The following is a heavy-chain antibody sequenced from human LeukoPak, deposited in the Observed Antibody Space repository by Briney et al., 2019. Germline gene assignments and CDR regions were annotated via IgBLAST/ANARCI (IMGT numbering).Heavy chain of an antibody. CDR2: ISSSSSYI. CDR1: GFTFSSYS. Sequence: GGSLRLSCAASGFTFSSYSMNWVRQAPGKGLEWVSSISSSSSYIYYADSVKGRFTISRDNAKNSLYLQMNSLRAEDTAVYYCARDSYYDILTGHTRDAFDIWGQGTMVTVSS. V-gene: IGHV3-21*01. D-gene: IGHD3-9*01. J-gene: IGHJ3*02. CDR3: ARDSYYDILTGHTRDAFDI.